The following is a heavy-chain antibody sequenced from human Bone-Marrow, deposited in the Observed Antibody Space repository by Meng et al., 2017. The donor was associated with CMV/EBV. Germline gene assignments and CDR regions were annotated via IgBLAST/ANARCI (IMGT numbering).Heavy chain of an antibody. CDR1: GFTFNSYA. J-gene: IGHJ6*02. V-gene: IGHV3-23*01. CDR2: ISGGSSKI. Sequence: GGSLRLSCAVSGFTFNSYAMNWVRQAPGKGLEWVSTISGGSSKIYYADSVKGRFTISRDNSKNTLYLQMNSLRVEDTAVYYCAKCLNLVIYVSHFGLDVWGQGTTVTVSS. D-gene: IGHD2/OR15-2a*01. CDR3: AKCLNLVIYVSHFGLDV.